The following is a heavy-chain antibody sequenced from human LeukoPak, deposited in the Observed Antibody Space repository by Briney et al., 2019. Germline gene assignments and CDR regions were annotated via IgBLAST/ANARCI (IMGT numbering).Heavy chain of an antibody. V-gene: IGHV3-21*01. CDR1: GFIFSDYS. Sequence: PGGSLRLSCAVSGFIFSDYSMNWVRQAPGKGLEWVSSISSSSNYIYYADSVRGRFTISRDNAKNSLYLQMNSLRVKDTAVYYCATVAGYSSGWGQGTLVTVSS. CDR2: ISSSSNYI. CDR3: ATVAGYSSG. J-gene: IGHJ1*01. D-gene: IGHD6-19*01.